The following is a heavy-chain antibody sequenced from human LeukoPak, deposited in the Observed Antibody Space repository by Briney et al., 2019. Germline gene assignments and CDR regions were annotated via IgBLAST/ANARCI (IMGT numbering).Heavy chain of an antibody. CDR3: ARVPNSGYYYHHWYYYMDV. CDR1: GFTFSSYS. J-gene: IGHJ6*03. V-gene: IGHV3-48*01. CDR2: ISSSSSTI. Sequence: GGSLRLSCAASGFTFSSYSMNWVRQAPGKGLEWVSYISSSSSTIYHADSVKGRFTISRDNAKNSLYLQMNSLRAEDTAVYYCARVPNSGYYYHHWYYYMDVWGKGTTVTVSS. D-gene: IGHD3-22*01.